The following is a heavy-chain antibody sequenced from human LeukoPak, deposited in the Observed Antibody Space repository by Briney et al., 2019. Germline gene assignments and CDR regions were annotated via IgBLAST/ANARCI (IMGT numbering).Heavy chain of an antibody. D-gene: IGHD6-13*01. V-gene: IGHV3-15*01. CDR2: IKSKTDGGTT. Sequence: GGSLRLSCAASGFTFSSYAMSWVRQAPGKGLEWVGRIKSKTDGGTTDYAAPVKGRFTISRDDSKNTLYLQMNSLKTEDTAVYYCTTAGSGYGSSWYFGYFDYWGQGTLVTVSS. J-gene: IGHJ4*02. CDR1: GFTFSSYA. CDR3: TTAGSGYGSSWYFGYFDY.